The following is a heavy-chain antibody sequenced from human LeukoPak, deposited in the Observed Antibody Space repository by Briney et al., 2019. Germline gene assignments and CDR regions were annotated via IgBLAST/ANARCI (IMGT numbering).Heavy chain of an antibody. CDR1: GFTFSNHG. J-gene: IGHJ6*03. D-gene: IGHD3-9*01. CDR2: IRYDGITK. Sequence: GGSLRLSCTASGFTFSNHGMHWVRQAPGKGLERVAFIRYDGITKYYADSVKGRFTISRDNSKNTLYLQMNSLRPEDTAVYYCAKTGSRGGTFRPSYYYYYMDVWGEGTTVTISS. CDR3: AKTGSRGGTFRPSYYYYYMDV. V-gene: IGHV3-30*02.